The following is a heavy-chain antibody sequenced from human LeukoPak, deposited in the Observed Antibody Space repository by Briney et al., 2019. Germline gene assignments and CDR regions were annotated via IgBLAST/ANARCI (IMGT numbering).Heavy chain of an antibody. CDR3: ASDYGDYPGGSDY. CDR1: GGTFSSYA. J-gene: IGHJ4*02. D-gene: IGHD4-17*01. V-gene: IGHV1-69*13. Sequence: WASVKVSCKASGGTFSSYAISWVRQAPGQGLEWMGGIIPIFGTANYAQKFQGRVTITADESTSTAYMELSSLRSGDTAVYYCASDYGDYPGGSDYWGQGTLVTVSS. CDR2: IIPIFGTA.